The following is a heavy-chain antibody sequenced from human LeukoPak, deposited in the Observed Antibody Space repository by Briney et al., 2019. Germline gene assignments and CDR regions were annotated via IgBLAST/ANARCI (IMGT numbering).Heavy chain of an antibody. CDR3: ARIADFVPVNRVYYDSSGYYLAFDI. Sequence: SVKVSCKASGGTFSSYAISWVRQAPGQGLEWMGGIIPIFGTANYAQKFQGRVTITTDESTSTAYMELSSLRSEDRAVYYCARIADFVPVNRVYYDSSGYYLAFDIWGQGTMVTVSS. J-gene: IGHJ3*02. CDR2: IIPIFGTA. V-gene: IGHV1-69*05. D-gene: IGHD3-22*01. CDR1: GGTFSSYA.